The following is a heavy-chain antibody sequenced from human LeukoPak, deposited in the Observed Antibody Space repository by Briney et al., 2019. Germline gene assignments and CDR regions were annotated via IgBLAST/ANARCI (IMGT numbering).Heavy chain of an antibody. Sequence: ASVKVSCKASGYTFTTYPINWVRQAPGQGLEWMGWISAYNGNTNYAQKLQGRVTMTTDTSTSTAYMELRSLRSDDTAVYYCARWYYYDTNYGMDVWGQGTTVTVSS. J-gene: IGHJ6*02. CDR2: ISAYNGNT. D-gene: IGHD3-22*01. V-gene: IGHV1-18*01. CDR1: GYTFTTYP. CDR3: ARWYYYDTNYGMDV.